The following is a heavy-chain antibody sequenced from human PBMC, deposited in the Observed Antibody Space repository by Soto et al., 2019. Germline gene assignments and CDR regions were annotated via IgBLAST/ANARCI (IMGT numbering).Heavy chain of an antibody. CDR1: GGSISSHY. D-gene: IGHD6-13*01. CDR2: IYYSGST. V-gene: IGHV4-59*08. CDR3: ARADSSWYGGFDY. Sequence: SETLSLTCTVSGGSISSHYWIWIRQPPGKELEWIGYIYYSGSTNYNPSLKSRVTILVDTSENQFSLKLTSVTAADTAVYYCARADSSWYGGFDYWGQGTLVTVSS. J-gene: IGHJ4*02.